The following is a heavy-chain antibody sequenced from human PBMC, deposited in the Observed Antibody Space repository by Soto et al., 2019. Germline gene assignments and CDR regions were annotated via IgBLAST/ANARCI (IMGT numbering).Heavy chain of an antibody. Sequence: QVQLVQSGAEVKKPGASVKVSCKASGYTFTSHHMHWVRQVPGEVLEWMGMINPRGGSTNYPQKFQGRVTMTRDTSTSTVYMELSSLRSEDTAVYYCCRLDYGQGYWGQGTLVTVSS. CDR1: GYTFTSHH. D-gene: IGHD3-10*01. J-gene: IGHJ4*02. CDR3: CRLDYGQGY. CDR2: INPRGGST. V-gene: IGHV1-46*03.